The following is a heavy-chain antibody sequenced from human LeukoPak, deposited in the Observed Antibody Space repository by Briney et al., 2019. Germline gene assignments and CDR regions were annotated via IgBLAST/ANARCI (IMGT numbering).Heavy chain of an antibody. CDR2: INSDGSST. CDR1: GFTFSSYW. Sequence: PGGSLRLSCAASGFTFSSYWMHWVRHAPGKGLVWVSRINSDGSSTSYADSVKGRFTISRDNAKNTLYLQMNSLRAEDTAVYYCAKDLDIVVVTAADYWGQGTLVTVSS. V-gene: IGHV3-74*01. CDR3: AKDLDIVVVTAADY. D-gene: IGHD2-21*02. J-gene: IGHJ4*02.